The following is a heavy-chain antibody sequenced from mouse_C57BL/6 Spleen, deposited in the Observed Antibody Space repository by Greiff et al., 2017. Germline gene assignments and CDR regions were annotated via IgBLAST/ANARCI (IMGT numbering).Heavy chain of an antibody. D-gene: IGHD1-1*01. CDR1: GYTFTSYK. CDR3: ARAITTVLTLYYCDY. J-gene: IGHJ2*01. CDR2: INPTSGYT. V-gene: IGHV1-4*01. Sequence: VQLQQSGAELARPGASVTMSCKASGYTFTSYKMHWVKLRPGQGLEWIGYINPTSGYTKYNQKFKDKATLTAEKSSSTAYMQLSSLTSDDSAFYYCARAITTVLTLYYCDYWGQGTTLTVSS.